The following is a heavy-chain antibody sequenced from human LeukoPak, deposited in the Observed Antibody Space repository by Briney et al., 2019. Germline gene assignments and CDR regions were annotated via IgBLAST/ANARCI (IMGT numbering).Heavy chain of an antibody. D-gene: IGHD3-9*01. CDR2: IWYDGRNK. J-gene: IGHJ4*02. Sequence: PGRSLRLSCAASGFTFTSYGMHWVRQAPGKGLEWVAVIWYDGRNKYYVDSVKGRFTISRDNAKNTLYLQMNSLRAEDTAVYYCAKWYYDILTGYWGYFDHWGQGTLVTVSS. CDR1: GFTFTSYG. CDR3: AKWYYDILTGYWGYFDH. V-gene: IGHV3-33*03.